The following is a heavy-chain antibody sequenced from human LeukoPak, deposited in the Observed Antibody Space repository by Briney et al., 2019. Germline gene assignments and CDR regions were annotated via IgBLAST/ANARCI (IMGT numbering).Heavy chain of an antibody. J-gene: IGHJ4*02. V-gene: IGHV3-48*01. CDR1: GFSFSLYP. CDR3: ARDHNWAFDF. D-gene: IGHD1-1*01. Sequence: GGSPRLSCAASGFSFSLYPMNWVRQAPGKGLEWLSNIRDSGGEMYYADSVKGRFTITRDNAKNTLYLQMNGLRVEDTAVYFCARDHNWAFDFWGRGSLVTVSS. CDR2: IRDSGGEM.